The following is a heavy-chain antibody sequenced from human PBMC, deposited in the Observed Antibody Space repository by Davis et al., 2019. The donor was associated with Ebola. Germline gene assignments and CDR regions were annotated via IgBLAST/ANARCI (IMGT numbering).Heavy chain of an antibody. D-gene: IGHD3-16*01. J-gene: IGHJ5*02. CDR1: GGSISSGGYS. CDR3: ARVLGVMRFDP. CDR2: IYYSGST. V-gene: IGHV4-30-2*05. Sequence: LRLSCAVSGGSISSGGYSWSWIRQPPGKGLEWIGYIYYSGSTYYNPSLKSRVTISVDTSKNQFSLKLSSVTAADTAVYYCARVLGVMRFDPWGQGTLVTVSS.